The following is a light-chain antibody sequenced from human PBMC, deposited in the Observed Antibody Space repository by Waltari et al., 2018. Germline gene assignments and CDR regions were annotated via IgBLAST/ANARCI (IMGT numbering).Light chain of an antibody. J-gene: IGKJ2*01. CDR2: DAS. Sequence: EIVLTQSPGTLSLSPGERATLSCRASQSVSRHYLTWYQQKPGQAPSLLIYDASTRATGVPDRFGGSGSGTDFTLTISRLEPEDFAVYYFQQYGDSPPYTFGQGTRLAIK. V-gene: IGKV3-20*01. CDR3: QQYGDSPPYT. CDR1: QSVSRHY.